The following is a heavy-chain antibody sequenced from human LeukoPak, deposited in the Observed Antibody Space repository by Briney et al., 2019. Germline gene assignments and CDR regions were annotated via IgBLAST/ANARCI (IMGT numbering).Heavy chain of an antibody. V-gene: IGHV1-69*05. CDR3: ASDSSGWYEGLGWFDP. CDR1: GGTFSSYA. D-gene: IGHD6-19*01. J-gene: IGHJ5*02. Sequence: ASVKVSCKASGGTFSSYAISWVRQAPGQGLEWMGGIIPIFGTANYAQKFQGRVTMTTDTSTSTAYMELRSLRSDDTAVYYCASDSSGWYEGLGWFDPWGQGTLVTVSS. CDR2: IIPIFGTA.